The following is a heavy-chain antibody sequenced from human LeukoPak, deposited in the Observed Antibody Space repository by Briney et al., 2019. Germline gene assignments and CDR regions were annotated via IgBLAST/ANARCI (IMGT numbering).Heavy chain of an antibody. D-gene: IGHD2-21*02. Sequence: GGSLRLSCAASGFTFSSYEMNWVRQAPGKGLEWVSYISSSGSTIYYADSVKGRFTISRDNAKNSLYLQMNSLRAEDTAVYYCAREIRGDYEAYYFDYWGQGTLVTVSS. V-gene: IGHV3-48*03. J-gene: IGHJ4*02. CDR2: ISSSGSTI. CDR1: GFTFSSYE. CDR3: AREIRGDYEAYYFDY.